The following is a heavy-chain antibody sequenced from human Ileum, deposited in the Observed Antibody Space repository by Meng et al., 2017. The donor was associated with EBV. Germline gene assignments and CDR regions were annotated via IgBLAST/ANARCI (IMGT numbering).Heavy chain of an antibody. Sequence: QSTLKESGPTLVKPPQTLTLTCPFSGFSLSISGVVVGWFRQPPGKALEWLAFIFRDNDKRYTPSLMNRLTITRDTSKNQVVLTMTDMDPLDTATYYCARGSLSGSFDSWGQETLVTVSS. J-gene: IGHJ4*02. V-gene: IGHV2-5*02. D-gene: IGHD3-10*01. CDR2: IFRDNDK. CDR1: GFSLSISGVV. CDR3: ARGSLSGSFDS.